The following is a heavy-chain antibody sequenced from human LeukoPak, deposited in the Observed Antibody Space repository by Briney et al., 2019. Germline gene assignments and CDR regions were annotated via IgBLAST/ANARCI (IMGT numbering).Heavy chain of an antibody. CDR3: AKVADSGYDPDY. CDR2: IRGSGGST. V-gene: IGHV3-23*01. Sequence: PGRSQRLPCAASGFPLRIHAMSWVTQAPGEGLEWVSAIRGSGGSTYYADYVKGRFTISRDNSKNTLYLQMNSLRAEDTAVYYCAKVADSGYDPDYWGQGTLVTVSS. CDR1: GFPLRIHA. J-gene: IGHJ4*02. D-gene: IGHD5-12*01.